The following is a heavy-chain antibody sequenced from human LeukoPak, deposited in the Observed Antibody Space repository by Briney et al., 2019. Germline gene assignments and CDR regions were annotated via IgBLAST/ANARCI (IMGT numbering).Heavy chain of an antibody. CDR3: AKMTTVTMG. Sequence: GGSLRLSCAASGFTFSSYAMHWVRQAPGKGLEGVAVISYDGSNKYYADSVKGRFTISRDNSKNTLYLQMNSLRAEDTAVYYCAKMTTVTMGWGQGTLVTVSS. V-gene: IGHV3-30*04. J-gene: IGHJ4*02. D-gene: IGHD4-11*01. CDR2: ISYDGSNK. CDR1: GFTFSSYA.